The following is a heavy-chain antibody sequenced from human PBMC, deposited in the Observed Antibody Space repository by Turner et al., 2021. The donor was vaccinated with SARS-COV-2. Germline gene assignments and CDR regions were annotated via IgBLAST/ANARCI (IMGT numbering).Heavy chain of an antibody. D-gene: IGHD3-22*01. CDR2: IIPIVGTA. CDR3: ARSTAYDSSGSTFDY. V-gene: IGHV1-69*01. J-gene: IGHJ4*02. Sequence: QVQLVQSGAEVKKPGSSVKVSCKATGGTLSTYAITWVRQAPGQGLEWMGGIIPIVGTANYAQKFQGRVTITADESTSTAYMELSSLRSEDTAVYYCARSTAYDSSGSTFDYWGQGTLVSVSS. CDR1: GGTLSTYA.